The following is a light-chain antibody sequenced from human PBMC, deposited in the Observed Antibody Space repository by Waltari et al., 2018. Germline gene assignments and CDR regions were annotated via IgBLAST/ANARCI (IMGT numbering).Light chain of an antibody. J-gene: IGKJ4*01. V-gene: IGKV1-39*01. Sequence: DIQMTQSPSSLSASVGDRVTIPFRASQSISTALSWYLQKPGKAPKLLIYAASLLQDGVPSRFRGSGSGTDFTLTISNLQPEDFATYFCHQSYKAPQTFGGGTKV. CDR2: AAS. CDR1: QSISTA. CDR3: HQSYKAPQT.